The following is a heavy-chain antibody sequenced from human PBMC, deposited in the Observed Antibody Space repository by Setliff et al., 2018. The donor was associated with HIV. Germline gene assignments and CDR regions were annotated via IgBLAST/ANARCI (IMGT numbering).Heavy chain of an antibody. CDR2: INPRGGST. CDR3: ARAGAIPSWAVSGLSYYYYMDV. CDR1: GYTFTSYY. J-gene: IGHJ6*03. Sequence: GASVKVSCKASGYTFTSYYIHWMRQAPGQGLEWMGVINPRGGSTSYAQVLQGRVTLTRDTSTSTVYMELSSLRSEDTAVYYCARAGAIPSWAVSGLSYYYYMDVWGKGTTVTVSS. V-gene: IGHV1-46*04. D-gene: IGHD6-19*01.